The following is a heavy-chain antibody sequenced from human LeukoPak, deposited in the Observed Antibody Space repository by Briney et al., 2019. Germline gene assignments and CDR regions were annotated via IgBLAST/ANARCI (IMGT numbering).Heavy chain of an antibody. CDR3: ARHKRGYSYGTIDY. CDR1: GGSISSSRYY. CDR2: IYYSGST. J-gene: IGHJ4*02. V-gene: IGHV4-39*01. Sequence: SETLSLTCTVSGGSISSSRYYWGWIRQPPGKGLEWIGSIYYSGSTYYNPSLKSRVTISVDTSKNQFSLKLSSVTAADTAVYYCARHKRGYSYGTIDYWGQGTLVTVSS. D-gene: IGHD5-18*01.